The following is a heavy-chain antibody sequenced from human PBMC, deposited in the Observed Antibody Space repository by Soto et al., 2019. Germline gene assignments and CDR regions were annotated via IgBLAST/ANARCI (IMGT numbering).Heavy chain of an antibody. Sequence: SETLSLTCTVSGISVSTSDYYWGWVRQPPGKGLAWIGNIYYSGSTFYNPSLRSRVTLSVDTSKNQFSLRLNSVTVADTAVYFCAGFVVPASRNSDFDYWGQGTLVTVSS. CDR3: AGFVVPASRNSDFDY. CDR1: GISVSTSDYY. J-gene: IGHJ4*02. V-gene: IGHV4-39*01. D-gene: IGHD2-15*01. CDR2: IYYSGST.